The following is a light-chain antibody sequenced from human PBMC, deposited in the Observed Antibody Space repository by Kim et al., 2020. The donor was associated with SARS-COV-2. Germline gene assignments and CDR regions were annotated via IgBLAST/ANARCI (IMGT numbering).Light chain of an antibody. CDR2: QDS. J-gene: IGLJ2*01. Sequence: SGSPGQTASITCSGDKLGDKYACWYQQKPGQSPVLVIYQDSKRPSGIPERFSGSNSGNTATLTISGTQAMDEADYYCQAWDSSTGVLGGGTQLTVL. V-gene: IGLV3-1*01. CDR3: QAWDSSTGV. CDR1: KLGDKY.